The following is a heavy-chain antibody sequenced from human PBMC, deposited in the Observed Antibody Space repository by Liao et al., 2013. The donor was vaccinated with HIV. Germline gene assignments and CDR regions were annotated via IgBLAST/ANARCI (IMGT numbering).Heavy chain of an antibody. J-gene: IGHJ4*02. CDR3: ARGFRLRLGLVDY. CDR2: INHSGRT. V-gene: IGHV4-34*01. Sequence: QVQLQQWGAGLLKPSETLSLTCAVYGGSFSGYYWSWIRQPPGKGLEWIGEINHSGRTNYNPSLKSRVTISVDTSKNQFSLKLSSVTAADTAVYYCARGFRLRLGLVDYWGQGTRGHRLL. CDR1: GGSFSGYY. D-gene: IGHD3-16*01.